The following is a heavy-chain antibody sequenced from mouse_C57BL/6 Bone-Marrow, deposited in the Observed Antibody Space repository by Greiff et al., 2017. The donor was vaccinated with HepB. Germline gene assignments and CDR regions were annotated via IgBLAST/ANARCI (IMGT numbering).Heavy chain of an antibody. V-gene: IGHV1-82*01. CDR1: GYAFSSSW. D-gene: IGHD3-1*01. CDR3: ARSGLG. CDR2: IYPGDGDT. J-gene: IGHJ2*01. Sequence: QVQLKESGPELVKPGASVKISCKASGYAFSSSWMNWVKQRPGKGLEWIGRIYPGDGDTNYNGKLKGKATLTADKSSSTAYMQLSSLTSEDSAVYFCARSGLGWGQGTTLTVSS.